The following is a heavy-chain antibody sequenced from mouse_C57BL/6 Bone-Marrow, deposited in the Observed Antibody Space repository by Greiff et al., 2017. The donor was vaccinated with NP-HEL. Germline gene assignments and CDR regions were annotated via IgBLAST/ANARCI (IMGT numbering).Heavy chain of an antibody. CDR3: ARRKNFDV. CDR2: INPNNGGT. Sequence: VQLKQSGPELVKPGASVKIPCKASGYTFTDYNMDWVKQSHGKSLEWIGDINPNNGGTIYNQKFKGKATLTVDKSSSTAYMELRSLTSEDTAVYYCARRKNFDVWGTGTTVTVSS. V-gene: IGHV1-18*01. CDR1: GYTFTDYN. J-gene: IGHJ1*03.